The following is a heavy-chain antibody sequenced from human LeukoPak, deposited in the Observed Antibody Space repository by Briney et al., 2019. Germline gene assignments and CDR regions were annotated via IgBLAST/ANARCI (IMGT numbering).Heavy chain of an antibody. V-gene: IGHV4-39*07. CDR3: AGPGGNYRWFDP. Sequence: SETLSLTCTVSGGSISSNSDYWGWIRQPPGKGLGWIGYIYHSGSTYYNPSLKSRVTISVDRSKNQFSLKLSSVTAADTAVYYCAGPGGNYRWFDPWGQGTLVTVSS. J-gene: IGHJ5*02. CDR1: GGSISSNSDY. CDR2: IYHSGST. D-gene: IGHD1-7*01.